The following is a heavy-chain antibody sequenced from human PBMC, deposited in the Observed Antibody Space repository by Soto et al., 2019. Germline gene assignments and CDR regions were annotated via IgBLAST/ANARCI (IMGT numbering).Heavy chain of an antibody. V-gene: IGHV3-23*01. CDR3: AKSSGDWRFDL. J-gene: IGHJ2*01. CDR1: GFTFSSYA. CDR2: ISGSGGNT. D-gene: IGHD2-15*01. Sequence: EVQLLESGGGLVQPGGSLRLSCAASGFTFSSYAMNWVRQAPGKGLEWVSVISGSGGNTYYVDSVKGRFTISRDNSKNTLFLQMNSLRVEDTAVYYCAKSSGDWRFDLWGRGTLVSVPS.